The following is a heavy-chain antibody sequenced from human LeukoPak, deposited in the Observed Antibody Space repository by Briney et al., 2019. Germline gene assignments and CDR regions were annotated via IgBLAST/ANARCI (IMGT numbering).Heavy chain of an antibody. V-gene: IGHV4-4*02. CDR1: GGSISSSNW. D-gene: IGHD6-19*01. Sequence: SGTLSLTCAVSGGSISSSNWWSWVRQPPGKGLEWIGEIYHSGSTNYNPSLKSRVTISVDTSKNQFSLKLSSVTAADTAVYYCARGAVAGTLYYGMDVWGQGTTVTVSS. CDR2: IYHSGST. CDR3: ARGAVAGTLYYGMDV. J-gene: IGHJ6*02.